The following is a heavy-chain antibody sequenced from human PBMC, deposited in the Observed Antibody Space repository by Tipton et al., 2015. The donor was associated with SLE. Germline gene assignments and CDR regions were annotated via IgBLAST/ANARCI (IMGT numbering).Heavy chain of an antibody. Sequence: SLRLSCAASGFTFTSYAMNWVRQAPGKGLEWVSTIYSGDSSTSYGDSVKGRFSISRDNSKNTLYLQMNSLRAEDTAVYYCTTEQGIAAAGYYYGMDVWGQGTTVTVSS. CDR2: IYSGDSST. CDR1: GFTFTSYA. V-gene: IGHV3-23*03. CDR3: TTEQGIAAAGYYYGMDV. D-gene: IGHD6-13*01. J-gene: IGHJ6*02.